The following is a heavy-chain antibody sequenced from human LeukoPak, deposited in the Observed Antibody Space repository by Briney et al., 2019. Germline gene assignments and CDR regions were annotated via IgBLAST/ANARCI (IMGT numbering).Heavy chain of an antibody. V-gene: IGHV3-53*01. CDR3: ARAIWSGYQYYFDY. J-gene: IGHJ4*02. CDR1: GFTVSSNY. D-gene: IGHD3-3*01. Sequence: GGSLRLSCAASGFTVSSNYMSWVRQAPGKGLEWISVIYSGGSTYYADSVKGRFTISRDNSKNTLYLQMNSLRAEDTAVYYCARAIWSGYQYYFDYWGQGTLVTVSS. CDR2: IYSGGST.